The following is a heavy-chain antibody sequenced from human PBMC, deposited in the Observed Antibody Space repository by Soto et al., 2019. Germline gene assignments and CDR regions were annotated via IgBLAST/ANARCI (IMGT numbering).Heavy chain of an antibody. CDR1: GYTFTGYY. CDR2: INPNSGGT. V-gene: IGHV1-2*04. CDR3: ARGGYDILLDYYYYGMDV. Sequence: ASVKVSCKASGYTFTGYYMHWVRQAPGQGLEWMGWINPNSGGTNYAQKFQGWVTMTRDTSISTAYMELSRLRSDDTAVYYCARGGYDILLDYYYYGMDVWGQGTTVTV. D-gene: IGHD3-9*01. J-gene: IGHJ6*02.